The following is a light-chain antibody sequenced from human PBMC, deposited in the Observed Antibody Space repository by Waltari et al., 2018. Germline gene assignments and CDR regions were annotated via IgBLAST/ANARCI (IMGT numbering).Light chain of an antibody. CDR3: HQYYNTPYS. CDR1: QSLTSN. V-gene: IGKV3-15*01. CDR2: GAS. J-gene: IGKJ2*03. Sequence: IVMTQSPATLSVSPGERATLSCRASQSLTSNLAWYQQKPGQAPRLVIFGASTRATGIPARFNGSGSGTEFTLTISTLQAEDVAVYYCHQYYNTPYSYGQGTKLEIK.